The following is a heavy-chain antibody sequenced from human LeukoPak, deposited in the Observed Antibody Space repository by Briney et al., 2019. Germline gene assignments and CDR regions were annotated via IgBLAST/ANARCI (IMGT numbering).Heavy chain of an antibody. CDR3: AKDSRAIAAPLLDY. D-gene: IGHD6-13*01. CDR2: ISWDGGST. J-gene: IGHJ4*02. V-gene: IGHV3-43D*03. Sequence: GRSLRLSCAASGFTFDDYAMHWVRQAPGEGLGWVSLISWDGGSTYYADSVEGRFTISRDNSKNSMYLQMNSLRAEDTALYYCAKDSRAIAAPLLDYWGQGTLVTVSS. CDR1: GFTFDDYA.